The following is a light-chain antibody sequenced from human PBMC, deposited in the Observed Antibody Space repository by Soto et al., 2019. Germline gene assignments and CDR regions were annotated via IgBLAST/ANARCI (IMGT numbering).Light chain of an antibody. V-gene: IGKV3-15*01. CDR2: GAS. CDR1: QSVSSN. Sequence: VMTQSPATLSVSPGERATLSCRASQSVSSNLAWYQQKSGQPPRLLIYGASTRATGIPARFSGSGSGTEFTLSISSLQSEDFAVYYCQQYNNWPITFGQGTRLEIK. CDR3: QQYNNWPIT. J-gene: IGKJ5*01.